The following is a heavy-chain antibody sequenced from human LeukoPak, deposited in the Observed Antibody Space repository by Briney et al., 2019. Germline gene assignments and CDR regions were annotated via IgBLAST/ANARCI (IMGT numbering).Heavy chain of an antibody. V-gene: IGHV3-23*01. CDR3: AKLVPGTYYYYYGMDV. D-gene: IGHD6-19*01. Sequence: GGSLRLSCAASGFTFSSYAMSWVRQAPGKGLEWVSSISGSGGSTYYADSVNGRFTISRDNSKNTLYLQMSSLRAEDTAVYYCAKLVPGTYYYYYGMDVWGQGTTVTVSS. CDR1: GFTFSSYA. J-gene: IGHJ6*02. CDR2: ISGSGGST.